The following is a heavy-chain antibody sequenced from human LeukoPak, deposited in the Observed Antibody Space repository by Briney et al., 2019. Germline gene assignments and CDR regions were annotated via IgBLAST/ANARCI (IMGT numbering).Heavy chain of an antibody. V-gene: IGHV3-30*18. CDR3: AKVGRGYSSGVFDY. J-gene: IGHJ4*02. CDR1: GFTFSSYG. CDR2: ISYDGSNK. Sequence: PGRSLRLSCAASGFTFSSYGMHWVRQAPGKGLEWVAVISYDGSNKYYADSVKGRFTISRDNSKNTLYLQMNGLRAEDTAVYYCAKVGRGYSSGVFDYWGQGTLVTVSS. D-gene: IGHD5-18*01.